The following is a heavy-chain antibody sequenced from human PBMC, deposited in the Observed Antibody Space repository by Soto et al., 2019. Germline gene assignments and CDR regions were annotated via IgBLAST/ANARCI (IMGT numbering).Heavy chain of an antibody. J-gene: IGHJ6*02. CDR2: ISGRGSGT. Sequence: EAQLLESGGNLVQPGGSLRLSCAASGFTLSSFDMGWVRQAPGKGLEWVSAISGRGSGTYYEDSVKGRLTISRDNSENTLYLKMSILRAEDTAVYYCAKEVAARPLLYYFGIDVWGQGTTVTVSS. CDR1: GFTLSSFD. D-gene: IGHD6-6*01. V-gene: IGHV3-23*01. CDR3: AKEVAARPLLYYFGIDV.